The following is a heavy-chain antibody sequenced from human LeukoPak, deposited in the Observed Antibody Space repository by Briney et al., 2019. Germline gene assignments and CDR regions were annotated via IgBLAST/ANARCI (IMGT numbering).Heavy chain of an antibody. CDR2: INPNSGGT. Sequence: ASVKVSCKASGYTFTDYYLHWVRQAPGQGLEWMGWINPNSGGTNYAQKFQGRVTMTRDTSISTAYMELSRLRSDDTDVYYCARAGSASTGGYNWFDHWGQGTLVTVSS. CDR1: GYTFTDYY. J-gene: IGHJ5*02. D-gene: IGHD3-10*01. CDR3: ARAGSASTGGYNWFDH. V-gene: IGHV1-2*02.